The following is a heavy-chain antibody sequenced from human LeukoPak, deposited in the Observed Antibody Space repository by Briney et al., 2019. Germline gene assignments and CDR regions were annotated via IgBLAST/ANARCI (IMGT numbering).Heavy chain of an antibody. V-gene: IGHV1-18*01. J-gene: IGHJ4*02. D-gene: IGHD5-12*01. CDR2: ISAYNGNT. CDR1: GYTFTSYG. CDR3: ARDRVSDYEPYYFDY. Sequence: ASVKVSCKASGYTFTSYGISWVRQAPGQGLEWMGWISAYNGNTNYAQKLQGRVTMTTDTSTSTAYMELRSLRSDDTGVYYCARDRVSDYEPYYFDYWGQGTLVTVSS.